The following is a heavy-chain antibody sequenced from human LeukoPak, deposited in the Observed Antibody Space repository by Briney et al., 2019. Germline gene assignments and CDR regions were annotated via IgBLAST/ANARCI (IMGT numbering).Heavy chain of an antibody. Sequence: SVKVSCKASGGTFSSYAISWVRQAPGQGLEWMGRIIPILGIANYAQKFQGRVTITADKSTSTAYMELSSPRSEDTAVYYCASQVQDYYYGMDVWGQGTTVTVSS. CDR3: ASQVQDYYYGMDV. CDR2: IIPILGIA. V-gene: IGHV1-69*04. D-gene: IGHD3-10*01. J-gene: IGHJ6*02. CDR1: GGTFSSYA.